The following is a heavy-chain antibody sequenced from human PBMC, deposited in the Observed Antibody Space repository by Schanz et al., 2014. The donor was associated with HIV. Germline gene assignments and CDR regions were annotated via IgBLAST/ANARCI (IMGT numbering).Heavy chain of an antibody. CDR2: IHHSGDT. J-gene: IGHJ4*02. CDR1: GGSISSDGYY. V-gene: IGHV4-31*04. D-gene: IGHD2-2*01. Sequence: QVRLQESGPGLVKPSQTLSLTCTVSGGSISSDGYYWSWVRQLPGKGLQWIGYIHHSGDTYYDASLRRRVTLSMDTSKNRFSLKMTAVTAADTAVYYCARSQDTSWFFCGQGTLVTVSS. CDR3: ARSQDTSWFF.